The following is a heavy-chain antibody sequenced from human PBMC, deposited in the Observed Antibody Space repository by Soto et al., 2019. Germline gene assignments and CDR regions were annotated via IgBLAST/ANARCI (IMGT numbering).Heavy chain of an antibody. CDR1: GFTFSSYS. Sequence: VPLVESGGGLVKPGGSLRLSCAASGFTFSSYSMNWVRQAPGKGLEWVSSISSSSSYIYYADSVKGRFTISRDNAKNSLYLQMNSLRAEDTAVYYCARDLATVTTFDYWGQGTLVTVSS. CDR2: ISSSSSYI. D-gene: IGHD4-17*01. V-gene: IGHV3-21*01. J-gene: IGHJ4*02. CDR3: ARDLATVTTFDY.